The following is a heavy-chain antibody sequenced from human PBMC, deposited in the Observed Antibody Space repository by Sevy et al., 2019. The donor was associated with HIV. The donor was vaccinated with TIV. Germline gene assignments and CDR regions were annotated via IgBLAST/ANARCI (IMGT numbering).Heavy chain of an antibody. CDR2: IKPDGSES. J-gene: IGHJ4*01. V-gene: IGHV3-7*03. CDR3: AREVGGGYFDY. Sequence: GGSLRLSCVASGFTFNNFWMAWVRQAPGKGLEWFANIKPDGSESNHVGSVKGRFTISRDNAKNSLYLQMNSLTAEDTAVYYWAREVGGGYFDYWGQGTLVTVSS. CDR1: GFTFNNFW. D-gene: IGHD3-16*01.